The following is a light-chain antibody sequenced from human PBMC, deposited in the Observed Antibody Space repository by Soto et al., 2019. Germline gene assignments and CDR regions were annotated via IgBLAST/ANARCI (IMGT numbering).Light chain of an antibody. V-gene: IGLV2-23*02. Sequence: QSVLTQPASVSGSPGQSITISCTGTSSDVGSYNLVPWYQQLPGKAPKVIICEVNKRPSGVSYRFSGSKSGNTASLTISGLQTEDEADYYCCSYAGTVAYVFGTGTKVTVL. J-gene: IGLJ1*01. CDR2: EVN. CDR3: CSYAGTVAYV. CDR1: SSDVGSYNL.